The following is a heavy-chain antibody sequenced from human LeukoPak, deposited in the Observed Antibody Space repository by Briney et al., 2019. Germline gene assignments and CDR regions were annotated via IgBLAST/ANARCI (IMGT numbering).Heavy chain of an antibody. CDR3: ARDLGGYHDY. Sequence: GGSLKLSCAASGFTFSSYAVHWVRQAPGKGLEWVAVISYDGSNKYYADSVKGRFTISRDNSKNTLYLQMNSLRAEDTAVYYCARDLGGYHDYWGQGTLVTVSS. D-gene: IGHD3-22*01. CDR1: GFTFSSYA. V-gene: IGHV3-30-3*01. CDR2: ISYDGSNK. J-gene: IGHJ4*02.